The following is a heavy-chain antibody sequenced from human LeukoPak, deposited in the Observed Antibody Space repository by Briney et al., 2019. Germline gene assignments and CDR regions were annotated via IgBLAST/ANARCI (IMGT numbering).Heavy chain of an antibody. Sequence: PGGSLRLSCAASGFTFSSYSMNWVRQAPGKGLEWVSYISSSSGTISYADSVKGRFTISRDNAKNSLYLQMNSLRAEDTAVYYCARGQGSDYWGQGTLVTVSS. CDR1: GFTFSSYS. CDR2: ISSSSGTI. CDR3: ARGQGSDY. J-gene: IGHJ4*02. D-gene: IGHD6-6*01. V-gene: IGHV3-48*01.